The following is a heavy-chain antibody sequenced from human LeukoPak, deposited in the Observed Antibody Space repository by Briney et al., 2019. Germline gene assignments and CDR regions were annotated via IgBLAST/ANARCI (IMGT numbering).Heavy chain of an antibody. J-gene: IGHJ4*02. V-gene: IGHV3-21*01. CDR2: ISSSSSYI. CDR1: GFTFSSYS. D-gene: IGHD2-21*02. Sequence: GGSLRLSCAASGFTFSSYSMNWVRQAPGKGLEWVSSISSSSSYIYYADSVKGRFTISRDNAKNSLYLQMNSLRAEDTAVYYCARDLSHIVVVTAIFDHWGQGTLVTVSS. CDR3: ARDLSHIVVVTAIFDH.